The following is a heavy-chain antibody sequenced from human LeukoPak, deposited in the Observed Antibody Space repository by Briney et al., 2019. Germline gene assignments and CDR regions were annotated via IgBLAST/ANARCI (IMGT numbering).Heavy chain of an antibody. V-gene: IGHV3-33*01. CDR3: ARGFSNLPDDY. CDR1: GFTFGSYG. J-gene: IGHJ4*02. D-gene: IGHD5-24*01. CDR2: IWYDGSNK. Sequence: GRSLRLSCAASGFTFGSYGMHWVRQAPGKGLEWVAVIWYDGSNKYYADSVKGRFTISRDNSKNTLYLQMNSLRAEDTAVYYCARGFSNLPDDYWGQGTLVTVSS.